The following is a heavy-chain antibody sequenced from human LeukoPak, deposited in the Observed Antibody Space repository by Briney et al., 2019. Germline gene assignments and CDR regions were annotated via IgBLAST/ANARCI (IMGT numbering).Heavy chain of an antibody. CDR1: GYTFTNHW. CDR3: ARHHCTSTSCYPYYYYAMEV. CDR2: IFPGDSDT. J-gene: IGHJ6*02. Sequence: PGESLKISCKGSGYTFTNHWIGWVRQMPGKGLEWMGIIFPGDSDTRYSPSFQGQVTISVDKSISTAYLQWSSLKASDTAIYYCARHHCTSTSCYPYYYYAMEVWGPGTKVTVSS. V-gene: IGHV5-51*01. D-gene: IGHD2-2*01.